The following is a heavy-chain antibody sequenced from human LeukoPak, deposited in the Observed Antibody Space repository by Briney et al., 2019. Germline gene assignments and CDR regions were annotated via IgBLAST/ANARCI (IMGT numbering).Heavy chain of an antibody. V-gene: IGHV1-2*02. Sequence: ASVKVSCKASGYTFTGYYMHWVQQAPGQGLEWMGWINPNSGGTNYAQKFQGRVTMTRDTSISTAYMELSRLRSDDTAVYYCARDESGGEGYWGQGTLVTVSS. CDR2: INPNSGGT. CDR3: ARDESGGEGY. D-gene: IGHD2-21*01. J-gene: IGHJ4*02. CDR1: GYTFTGYY.